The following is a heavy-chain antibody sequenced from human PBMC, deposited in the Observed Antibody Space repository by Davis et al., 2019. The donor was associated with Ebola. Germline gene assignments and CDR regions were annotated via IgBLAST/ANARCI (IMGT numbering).Heavy chain of an antibody. Sequence: PSETLSLTCTVSGGSISSYYWSWIRQPPGKGLEWIGYIYYSGSTNYNPSLKSRVTISVDTSKNQFSLKLSSVTAADTAVYYCARAGYDFWWYFDYWGQGTLVTVSS. D-gene: IGHD3-3*01. CDR2: IYYSGST. CDR3: ARAGYDFWWYFDY. V-gene: IGHV4-59*01. J-gene: IGHJ4*02. CDR1: GGSISSYY.